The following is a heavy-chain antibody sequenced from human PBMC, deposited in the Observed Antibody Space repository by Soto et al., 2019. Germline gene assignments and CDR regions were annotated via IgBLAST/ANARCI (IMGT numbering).Heavy chain of an antibody. V-gene: IGHV4-30-4*01. CDR2: IYYSGST. CDR1: GGSISSGDYY. Sequence: QVQLQESGPGLVKPSQTLSLTCTVSGGSISSGDYYWSWIRQPPGKGLEWIGYIYYSGSTYYNPSLKSRVTISVDTSKNQFSLKLSSVTAADTAVYYCARAVYGSGSYYYYYGMDVWGQGTTVTVSS. J-gene: IGHJ6*02. D-gene: IGHD3-10*01. CDR3: ARAVYGSGSYYYYYGMDV.